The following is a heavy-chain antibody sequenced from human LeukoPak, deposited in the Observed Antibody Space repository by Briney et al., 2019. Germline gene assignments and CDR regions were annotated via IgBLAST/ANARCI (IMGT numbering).Heavy chain of an antibody. Sequence: PGESLKISCKGSGYRFTSYWIGWVRQMPGKGLEWMGIINSGDSHTKYSPALQGHVTISADKSISTAYLHWSTLKASDTAMYYCARHGGSSIAAAGDYWGQGTLVTVSS. CDR1: GYRFTSYW. V-gene: IGHV5-51*01. CDR2: INSGDSHT. J-gene: IGHJ4*02. CDR3: ARHGGSSIAAAGDY. D-gene: IGHD6-13*01.